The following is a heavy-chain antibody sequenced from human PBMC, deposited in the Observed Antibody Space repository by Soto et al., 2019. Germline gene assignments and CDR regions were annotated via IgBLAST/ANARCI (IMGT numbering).Heavy chain of an antibody. V-gene: IGHV3-23*01. J-gene: IGHJ4*02. CDR3: AKENGYSSSWFEFDY. CDR2: ISGSGGST. D-gene: IGHD6-13*01. CDR1: GFTFSSYA. Sequence: GGSLRLSCAASGFTFSSYAMIWVRQAPGKGLEWVSAISGSGGSTYYADSVKGRFTISRDNSKNTLYLQMNSLRAEDTAVYYCAKENGYSSSWFEFDYWGQGTLVTVSS.